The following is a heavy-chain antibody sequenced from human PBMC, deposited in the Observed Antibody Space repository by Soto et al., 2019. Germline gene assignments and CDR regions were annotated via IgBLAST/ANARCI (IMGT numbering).Heavy chain of an antibody. D-gene: IGHD3-22*01. J-gene: IGHJ5*01. CDR3: STRAYDTNGYYRFDP. CDR1: GGSFSGHS. V-gene: IGHV4-34*01. CDR2: INHSGRV. Sequence: LSLTCAVYGGSFSGHSWTWIRQSPGKGLEWIGDINHSGRVNYSPSLKSRVTISLDTSKNQFSLTLSAVTAADTAMYYCSTRAYDTNGYYRFDPWGQGTLVTVS.